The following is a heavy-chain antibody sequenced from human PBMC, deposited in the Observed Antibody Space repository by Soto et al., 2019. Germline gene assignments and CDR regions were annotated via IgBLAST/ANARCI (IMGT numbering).Heavy chain of an antibody. CDR3: ARSVAGHVDY. CDR2: ITSDTATI. Sequence: EVQLVESGGGLVRPGGSLRLSCAASGFTFNIYSMNWVRQPPGKGLEWVSYITSDTATIHYADSVRGRFIISRDNAENSLFLQMNSLRDEDTATYYCARSVAGHVDYWGQGALVTVSS. D-gene: IGHD6-19*01. V-gene: IGHV3-48*02. CDR1: GFTFNIYS. J-gene: IGHJ4*02.